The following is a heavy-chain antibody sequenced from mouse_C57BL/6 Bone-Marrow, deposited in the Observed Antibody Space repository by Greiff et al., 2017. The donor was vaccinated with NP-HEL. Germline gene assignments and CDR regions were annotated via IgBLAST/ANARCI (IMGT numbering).Heavy chain of an antibody. Sequence: EVQLQESGGDLVKPGGSLKLSCAASGFTFSSYGMPWVRQTPDKRLEWVATISSGGSYTYYPDSVKGRFTISRDNAKNTLYLQMSSLKSEDTAMYYCARRNSTEYSFAYWGQGTLVTVSA. CDR3: ARRNSTEYSFAY. D-gene: IGHD1-1*01. CDR2: ISSGGSYT. CDR1: GFTFSSYG. V-gene: IGHV5-6*01. J-gene: IGHJ3*01.